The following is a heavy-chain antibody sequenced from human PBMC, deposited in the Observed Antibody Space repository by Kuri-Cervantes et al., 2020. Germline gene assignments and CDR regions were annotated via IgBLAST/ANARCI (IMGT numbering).Heavy chain of an antibody. D-gene: IGHD2-15*01. Sequence: LSLTCAASGFTFSSYGMHWVRQAPGKGLEWVAVIWYDGSNKYYADSVKGRFTISRDNSKNTLYLQMNSLRAEDTAVYYCARDGGKDGSELEGTWWGQGTLVTVSS. J-gene: IGHJ4*02. V-gene: IGHV3-33*01. CDR3: ARDGGKDGSELEGTW. CDR1: GFTFSSYG. CDR2: IWYDGSNK.